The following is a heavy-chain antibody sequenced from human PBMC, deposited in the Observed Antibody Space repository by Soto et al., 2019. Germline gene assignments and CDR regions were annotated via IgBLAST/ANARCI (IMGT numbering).Heavy chain of an antibody. CDR2: IIPILGIA. V-gene: IGHV1-69*08. CDR1: GGTFSSYT. CDR3: ARDQGSMVTAGYYYYYMDV. Sequence: QVQLVQSGAEVKKPGSSVKVSCKASGGTFSSYTISWVRQAPGQGLEWMGRIIPILGIANYAQKFQGRVTITADKSTSTAYMELSSLRSEDTAVYYCARDQGSMVTAGYYYYYMDVWGKGTTVTVSS. J-gene: IGHJ6*03. D-gene: IGHD5-18*01.